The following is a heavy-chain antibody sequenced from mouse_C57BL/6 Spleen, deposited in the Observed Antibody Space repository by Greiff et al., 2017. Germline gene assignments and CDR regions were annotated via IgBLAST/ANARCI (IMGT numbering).Heavy chain of an antibody. CDR3: ARDVD. CDR2: ISDGGSYT. V-gene: IGHV5-4*03. J-gene: IGHJ3*01. Sequence: EVKLQESGGGLVKPGGSLKLSCAASGFTFSSYAMSWVRQTPEKRLEWVATISDGGSYTYYPDNVKGRFTISRDNAKNNLYLQMSHLKSEDTAMYYCARDVDWGQGTLVTVSA. CDR1: GFTFSSYA.